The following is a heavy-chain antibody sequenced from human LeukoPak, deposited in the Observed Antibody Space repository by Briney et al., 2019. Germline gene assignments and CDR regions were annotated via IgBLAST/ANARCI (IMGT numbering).Heavy chain of an antibody. V-gene: IGHV3-21*01. J-gene: IGHJ3*02. D-gene: IGHD1-26*01. CDR1: GFTFSTYS. CDR2: ISYSGGYE. CDR3: ARGSGGYQDAFDI. Sequence: GGSLRLSCAASGFTFSTYSMNWVRQAPGKGLEWVSSISYSGGYEYFADSVKGRFTISRDNAKNSLFLQMNSLRAEDAAVYYCARGSGGYQDAFDIWGQGTKVTVSS.